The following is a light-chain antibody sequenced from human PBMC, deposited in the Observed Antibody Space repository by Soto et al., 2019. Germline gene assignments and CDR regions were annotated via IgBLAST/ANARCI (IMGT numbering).Light chain of an antibody. Sequence: QSVLTQPPSVSAAPGQKVTISCSGSGSNIGNNYVSWYQQLPGTAPKLLIYDSNKRPSGIPDRFSGSKSGTSATLGITGLQTGDEADYYCGTWDSSLSAYVFGNGTKVTVL. V-gene: IGLV1-51*01. CDR1: GSNIGNNY. J-gene: IGLJ1*01. CDR2: DSN. CDR3: GTWDSSLSAYV.